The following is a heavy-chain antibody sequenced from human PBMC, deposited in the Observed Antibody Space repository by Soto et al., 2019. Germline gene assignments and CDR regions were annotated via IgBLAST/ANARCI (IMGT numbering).Heavy chain of an antibody. CDR2: IRDDGSNK. J-gene: IGHJ6*02. CDR1: GFTFSSYG. D-gene: IGHD3-10*01. CDR3: ARDRTFYGSGSKGMDF. V-gene: IGHV3-33*01. Sequence: QVQLVESGGGVVQPGRSLRLSCVTSGFTFSSYGMHWVRQAPGKGLEWLAIIRDDGSNKYYGDSVKGRFTISRDNSKNTLYLEMNSLRVEDTAVYYCARDRTFYGSGSKGMDFWGQGTTVTVSS.